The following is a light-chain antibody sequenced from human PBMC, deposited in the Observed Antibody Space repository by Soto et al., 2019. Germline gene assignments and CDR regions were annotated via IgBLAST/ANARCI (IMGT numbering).Light chain of an antibody. CDR1: QSVSSY. J-gene: IGKJ2*01. V-gene: IGKV3-11*01. CDR3: QQRINWPPYT. Sequence: EIVLTQSPATLSLSPGERATLSCRASQSVSSYLGWYQQKPGQAPRLLLFDASNRAPGTPARFSGSGSGTDFTLTISSLEHEDFGVYYCQQRINWPPYTFGQGTKLEIK. CDR2: DAS.